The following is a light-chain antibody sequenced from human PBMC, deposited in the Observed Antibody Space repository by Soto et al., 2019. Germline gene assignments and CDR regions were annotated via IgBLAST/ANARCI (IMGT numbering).Light chain of an antibody. V-gene: IGKV1-5*01. CDR1: DSINRW. CDR3: QQLNSYPRT. J-gene: IGKJ1*01. Sequence: DIQMTQSPSTLSASVGDRVTITCRGSDSINRWLAWYQQKPGKAPKLLIYAASTLQSGVPSRFSGSGSGTDFTLTISTLQPEDFATYYCQQLNSYPRTFGQGTKVDI. CDR2: AAS.